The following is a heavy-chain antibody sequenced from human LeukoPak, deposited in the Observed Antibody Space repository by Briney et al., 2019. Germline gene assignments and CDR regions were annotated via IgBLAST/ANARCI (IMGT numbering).Heavy chain of an antibody. J-gene: IGHJ6*02. CDR1: GFTFSSYG. CDR2: IWYDGGNK. Sequence: GSLRLSCAASGFTFSSYGMHWVRQAPGKGLEWVAVIWYDGGNKYYADSVKGRFTISRDNSKNTLYLQMNSLRAEDTAVYYCARDGGIVVVPAAIPRYGMDVWGQGTTVTVSS. CDR3: ARDGGIVVVPAAIPRYGMDV. D-gene: IGHD2-2*01. V-gene: IGHV3-33*01.